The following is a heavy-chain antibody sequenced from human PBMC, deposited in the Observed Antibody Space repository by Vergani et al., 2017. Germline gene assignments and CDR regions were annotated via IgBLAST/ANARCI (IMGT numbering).Heavy chain of an antibody. D-gene: IGHD3-10*01. CDR1: GDSVSSKSAA. Sequence: QVQLQQSGPGLVKPSQTLSLTCAISGDSVSSKSAAWNWIRQSPSRGLEWLGRTYFKSRWYNEYAISVKSRITINPDTSKNQFSMQLNSVTPEDTAIYYCARRGHHYYGSGGDFDYWGQGTLVTVSS. CDR2: TYFKSRWYN. V-gene: IGHV6-1*01. J-gene: IGHJ4*02. CDR3: ARRGHHYYGSGGDFDY.